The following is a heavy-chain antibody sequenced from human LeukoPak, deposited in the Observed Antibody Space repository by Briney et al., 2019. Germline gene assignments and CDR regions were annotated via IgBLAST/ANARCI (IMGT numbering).Heavy chain of an antibody. D-gene: IGHD3-22*01. CDR2: ISYDGSNK. J-gene: IGHJ4*02. Sequence: PGRSLRLSCAASGFTFSSYGMHWVRQAPGKGLEWVAVISYDGSNKYYADSVKGRFTISRDNSKNTLYLQMNSLRAEDTAVYYCAKDRYDSSGYYSPYYFDYWVQGTLATVSS. CDR1: GFTFSSYG. CDR3: AKDRYDSSGYYSPYYFDY. V-gene: IGHV3-30*18.